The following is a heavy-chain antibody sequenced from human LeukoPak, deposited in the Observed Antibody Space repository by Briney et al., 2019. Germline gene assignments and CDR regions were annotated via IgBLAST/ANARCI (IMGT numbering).Heavy chain of an antibody. D-gene: IGHD6-6*01. CDR3: ARERPTIAARSSNWFDP. J-gene: IGHJ5*02. CDR2: INPNSGGT. Sequence: ATVKVSCKASGYTFTGYYMHWVRQAPGQGLEWMGRINPNSGGTNYAQKFQGRVTMTRDTSISTVYMELSSLRSEDTAVYYCARERPTIAARSSNWFDPWGQGTLVTVSS. V-gene: IGHV1-2*06. CDR1: GYTFTGYY.